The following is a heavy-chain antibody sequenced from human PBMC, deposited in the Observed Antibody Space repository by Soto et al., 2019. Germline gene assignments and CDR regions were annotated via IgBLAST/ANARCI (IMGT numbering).Heavy chain of an antibody. CDR3: ARGGYYDSSGSRNYHHYGMDV. CDR2: ISPYNDDT. D-gene: IGHD3-22*01. J-gene: IGHJ6*02. Sequence: QAQLVQSGAEVKKPGASVRVSCKASGYTFNSYGISWVRQAPGQGLEWLGWISPYNDDTKYAQRLQGRGTMSTDTSGRTAYMHLRSLRSDDTAVYFGARGGYYDSSGSRNYHHYGMDVWGQGTTGTVS. V-gene: IGHV1-18*01. CDR1: GYTFNSYG.